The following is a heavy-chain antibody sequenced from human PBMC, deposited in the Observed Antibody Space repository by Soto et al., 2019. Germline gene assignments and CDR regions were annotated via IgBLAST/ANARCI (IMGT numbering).Heavy chain of an antibody. J-gene: IGHJ6*03. D-gene: IGHD7-27*01. V-gene: IGHV3-48*01. CDR2: ISSSSSVI. CDR3: ARDLSWGSNWYYFMDV. Sequence: GSLRLSCATSGFILSDCAMNWVRQAPGKGLEWVSYISSSSSVIDYADSVKGRFTVSRDNARNSLYLQMNSLRAEDTAVYYCARDLSWGSNWYYFMDVWGKGTSVTVSS. CDR1: GFILSDCA.